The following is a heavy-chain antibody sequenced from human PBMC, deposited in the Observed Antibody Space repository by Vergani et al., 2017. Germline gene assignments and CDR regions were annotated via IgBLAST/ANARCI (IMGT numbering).Heavy chain of an antibody. CDR1: GYTFTSYG. V-gene: IGHV1-18*04. D-gene: IGHD2-2*02. Sequence: QVQLVQSGAEVKKPGASVKVSCKASGYTFTSYGISWVRQAPGQGLEWMGWISPYNGNTNYAQKLQGRVTMTTDTSTSTAYMELRSLISDYTAVYYWARLDFPSYCSSTSFYTTGEVGDYWGQGTLVTVSS. J-gene: IGHJ4*02. CDR2: ISPYNGNT. CDR3: ARLDFPSYCSSTSFYTTGEVGDY.